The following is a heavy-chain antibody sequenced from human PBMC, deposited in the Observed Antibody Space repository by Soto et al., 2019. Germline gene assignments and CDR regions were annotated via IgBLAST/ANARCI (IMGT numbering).Heavy chain of an antibody. D-gene: IGHD2-2*02. CDR3: AKDLGMDCSSTSCYTDNWFDP. J-gene: IGHJ5*02. Sequence: GGSLRLSCAASGFTFSSYAMSWVRQAPGKGLEWVSAISGSGGSTYYADSVKGGFTISRDNSKNTLYLQMNSLRAEDTAVYYCAKDLGMDCSSTSCYTDNWFDPWGQGTLVTVSS. V-gene: IGHV3-23*01. CDR2: ISGSGGST. CDR1: GFTFSSYA.